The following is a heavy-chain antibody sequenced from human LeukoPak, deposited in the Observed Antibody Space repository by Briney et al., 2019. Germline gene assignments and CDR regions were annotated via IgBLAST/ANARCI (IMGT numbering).Heavy chain of an antibody. J-gene: IGHJ5*02. CDR1: GFTFSDNA. CDR2: ISSGGNT. V-gene: IGHV3-23*01. CDR3: AKGGIAGNWFDP. D-gene: IGHD6-13*01. Sequence: GGSLRLSCAASGFTFSDNAMTWVRQAPGRGLEWVAVISSGGNTKYADSEKGRFSISRDNSKNTLYLQMNSLRAEDTAIYFCAKGGIAGNWFDPWGQGTLVTVSS.